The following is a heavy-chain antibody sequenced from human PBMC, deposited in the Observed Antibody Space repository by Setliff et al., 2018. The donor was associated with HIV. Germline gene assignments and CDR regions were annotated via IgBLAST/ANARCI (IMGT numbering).Heavy chain of an antibody. Sequence: PSETLSLTCAVSGGSINSGGYYWTWIRQHPGMGLEWIGYIHYSGSTYYNPSLKSRVTISVDTSKNQFSLKLSSVTAADTAVYYCARRGDSSSYPYAFEIWGQGTMVTVSS. J-gene: IGHJ3*02. CDR1: GGSINSGGYY. D-gene: IGHD3-22*01. CDR2: IHYSGST. CDR3: ARRGDSSSYPYAFEI. V-gene: IGHV4-31*11.